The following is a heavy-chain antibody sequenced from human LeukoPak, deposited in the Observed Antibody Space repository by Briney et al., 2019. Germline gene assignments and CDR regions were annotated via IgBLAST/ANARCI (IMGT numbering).Heavy chain of an antibody. J-gene: IGHJ6*02. Sequence: PGGSLGLSCAASGFTFSSYSMNWVRQAPGKGLEWVSSISSSSSYIYYADSVKGRFTISRDNAKNSLYLQMNSLRAEDTAVYYCARDPISYYYDSSGYLKFPYYYGMDVWGQGTTVTVSS. V-gene: IGHV3-21*01. CDR3: ARDPISYYYDSSGYLKFPYYYGMDV. D-gene: IGHD3-22*01. CDR1: GFTFSSYS. CDR2: ISSSSSYI.